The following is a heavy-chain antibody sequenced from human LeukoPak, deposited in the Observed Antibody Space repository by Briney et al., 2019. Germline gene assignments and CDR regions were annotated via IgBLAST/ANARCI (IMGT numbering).Heavy chain of an antibody. V-gene: IGHV1-3*01. CDR1: GYTLTSYA. Sequence: SVKLSCKVSGYTLTSYATHWVRQPPGQRLEWMGWTNAGNGNTKYSHKFQGRVTITRDTSATTAYLGLSSMSSEDTAVYYCPTLNSGYDPEPDVSWGQGTLVTVSS. D-gene: IGHD5-12*01. CDR2: TNAGNGNT. CDR3: PTLNSGYDPEPDVS. J-gene: IGHJ4*02.